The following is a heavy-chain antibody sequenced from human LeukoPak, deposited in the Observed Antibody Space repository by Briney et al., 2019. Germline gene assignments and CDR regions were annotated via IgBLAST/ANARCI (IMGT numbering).Heavy chain of an antibody. CDR1: GGSISSGGYY. CDR3: ARVLSSTGEDWGRFDY. V-gene: IGHV4-31*03. J-gene: IGHJ4*02. Sequence: PSQTLSLTCTVSGGSISSGGYYWSWIRQHPGKGLEWIGYIYFSGSTYYNPSLKSRVTISVDTSKNQFSLKLSSVTAADTAVHYCARVLSSTGEDWGRFDYWGQGTLVTVSS. CDR2: IYFSGST. D-gene: IGHD1-1*01.